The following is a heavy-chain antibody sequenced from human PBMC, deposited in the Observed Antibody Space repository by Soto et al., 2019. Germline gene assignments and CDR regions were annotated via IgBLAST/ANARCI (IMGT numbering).Heavy chain of an antibody. CDR3: ARARYYYDSSGYDY. Sequence: SETLSLTCTVSGGSISSGDYYWSWIRQPPGKGLEWIGYIYYSGSTYYNPSLKSRVTISVDTSKNQFSLKLSSVTAADTAVYYCARARYYYDSSGYDYWGQGTLVTVSS. CDR1: GGSISSGDYY. D-gene: IGHD3-22*01. CDR2: IYYSGST. J-gene: IGHJ4*02. V-gene: IGHV4-30-4*01.